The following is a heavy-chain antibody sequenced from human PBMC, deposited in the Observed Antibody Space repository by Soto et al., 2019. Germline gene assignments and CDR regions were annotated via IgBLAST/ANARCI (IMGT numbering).Heavy chain of an antibody. CDR2: ISGSGGRS. Sequence: EVQLLDSGGGLVQPGGSLRLSCAASGFTFSNYAMTWVRQCPGKGLEWVSGISGSGGRSYYADSVKGRFTISRDNSKSTLYLQMNSLRAEDTAVYYCAKAYFVWSSEQPYYFDYWCQGTLVTVSS. V-gene: IGHV3-23*01. D-gene: IGHD3-16*01. CDR1: GFTFSNYA. CDR3: AKAYFVWSSEQPYYFDY. J-gene: IGHJ4*02.